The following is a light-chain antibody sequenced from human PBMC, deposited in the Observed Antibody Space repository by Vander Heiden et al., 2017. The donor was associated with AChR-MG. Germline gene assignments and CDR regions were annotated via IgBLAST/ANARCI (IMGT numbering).Light chain of an antibody. V-gene: IGKV1-27*01. CDR3: LQDYSSPFT. J-gene: IGKJ4*01. Sequence: DIQVTQSPSSVSASVGDRVTLACRVSQAIGNALSWYQQKPGQAPTLLIFAASTLHSGVPSRFSGRASGTDFTLTITSLRPEDVATYFCLQDYSSPFTFGGGTKVDLK. CDR1: QAIGNA. CDR2: AAS.